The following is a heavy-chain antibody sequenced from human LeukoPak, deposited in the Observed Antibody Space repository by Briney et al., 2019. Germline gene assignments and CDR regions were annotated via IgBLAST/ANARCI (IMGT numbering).Heavy chain of an antibody. CDR3: ASEALYGSSFGWFDP. J-gene: IGHJ5*02. CDR1: GFTFSGYA. CDR2: ISYDGSNK. Sequence: GGSLRLSCAASGFTFSGYAMHWVRQAPGKGLEWVAVISYDGSNKYYADSVKGRFTISRDNSKNTLYLQMNSLRAEDTAVYYCASEALYGSSFGWFDPWGQGTLVPVSS. D-gene: IGHD6-13*01. V-gene: IGHV3-30*04.